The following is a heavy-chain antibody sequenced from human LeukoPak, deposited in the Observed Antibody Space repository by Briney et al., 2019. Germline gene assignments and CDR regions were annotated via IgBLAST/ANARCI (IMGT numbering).Heavy chain of an antibody. Sequence: SETLSLTCTVSGGSISSSSYYWGWIRQPPGKGLEWIGSIYYSGSTYYNPSLKSRVTISVDTSKNQFSLKLSSVTAADTAVYYCAGHGGRYGGRDFDYWGQGTLVTVSS. D-gene: IGHD3-16*01. CDR2: IYYSGST. V-gene: IGHV4-39*01. J-gene: IGHJ4*02. CDR3: AGHGGRYGGRDFDY. CDR1: GGSISSSSYY.